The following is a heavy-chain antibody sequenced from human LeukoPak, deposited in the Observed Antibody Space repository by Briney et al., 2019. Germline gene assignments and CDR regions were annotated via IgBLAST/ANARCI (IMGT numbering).Heavy chain of an antibody. CDR1: GFTFSSYW. Sequence: GGSLRLSCAASGFTFSSYWMHWVRHAPGKGLVWVSRINSDGSSTSYADSVKGRFTISRDNAKNTLYLQMNSLRAEDTAVYYCARAPRLLTWYFDLWGRGTLVTVSS. J-gene: IGHJ2*01. CDR2: INSDGSST. CDR3: ARAPRLLTWYFDL. V-gene: IGHV3-74*01. D-gene: IGHD2-15*01.